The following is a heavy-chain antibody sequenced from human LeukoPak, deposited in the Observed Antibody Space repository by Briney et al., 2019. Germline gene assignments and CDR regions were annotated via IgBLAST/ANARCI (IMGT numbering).Heavy chain of an antibody. Sequence: SETLSLTCTVSGGSISSYYWSWIRQPPGKGLEWIGYIYYSGSTNYNPSLKSRVTISVDTSKNQFSLKLSSVTAADTAVYYCARELYYYDSSGYRDAFDIWGQGTMVTVSS. CDR1: GGSISSYY. V-gene: IGHV4-59*01. CDR3: ARELYYYDSSGYRDAFDI. D-gene: IGHD3-22*01. J-gene: IGHJ3*02. CDR2: IYYSGST.